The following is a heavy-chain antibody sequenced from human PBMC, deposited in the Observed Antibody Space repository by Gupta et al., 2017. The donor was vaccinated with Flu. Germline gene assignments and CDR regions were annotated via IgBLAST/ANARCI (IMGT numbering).Heavy chain of an antibody. V-gene: IGHV4-39*01. CDR2: IYYSWVA. J-gene: IGHJ4*02. Sequence: GEIREGVGKGRECIGIIYYSWVAYYTPTLRDRVTLSLDAPESRFSLKMNSVTSADTAGYYCAGGGGYAAFDYWGQGSLVTVSS. CDR3: AGGGGYAAFDY. D-gene: IGHD3-16*01.